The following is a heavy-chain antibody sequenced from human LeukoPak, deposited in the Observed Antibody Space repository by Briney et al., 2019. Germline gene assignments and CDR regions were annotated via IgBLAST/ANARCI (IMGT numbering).Heavy chain of an antibody. CDR3: ARALSQARSGWYPYYFDY. J-gene: IGHJ4*02. CDR2: IYYSGST. CDR1: GGSFSGYY. V-gene: IGHV4-31*11. D-gene: IGHD6-19*01. Sequence: SETLSLTCAVYGGSFSGYYWSWIRQHPGKGLEWIGYIYYSGSTYYNPSLKSRVTISVDTSKNQFSLKLSSVTAADTAVYYCARALSQARSGWYPYYFDYWGQGTLVTVSS.